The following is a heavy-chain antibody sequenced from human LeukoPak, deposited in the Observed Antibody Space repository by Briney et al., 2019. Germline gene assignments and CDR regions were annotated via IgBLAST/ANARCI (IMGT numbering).Heavy chain of an antibody. J-gene: IGHJ4*02. CDR1: GCSISSYY. CDR3: ARGQGSMAY. Sequence: SETLSLTCTVSGCSISSYYWSWIRQSPGKGLEWIGYIHYSGTTNYNPSLKSRVTIALDTSKNQFSLKLNSVTAADTAVYYCARGQGSMAYWGQGTLVTVSS. V-gene: IGHV4-59*01. D-gene: IGHD2/OR15-2a*01. CDR2: IHYSGTT.